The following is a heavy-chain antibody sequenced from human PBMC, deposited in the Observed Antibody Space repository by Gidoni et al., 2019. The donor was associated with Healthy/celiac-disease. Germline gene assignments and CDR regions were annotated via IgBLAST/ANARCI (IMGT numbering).Heavy chain of an antibody. Sequence: QVQLVQSGVEVKKPGSSVKVSCKASGGTFSSYTISWVRQAPGQGLEWMGRIIPILGIANYAQKFQGRVTITADKSTSTAYMELSSLRSEDTAVYYCARVAGYSSSSGWFDPWGQGTLVTVSS. D-gene: IGHD6-6*01. J-gene: IGHJ5*02. V-gene: IGHV1-69*02. CDR1: GGTFSSYT. CDR2: IIPILGIA. CDR3: ARVAGYSSSSGWFDP.